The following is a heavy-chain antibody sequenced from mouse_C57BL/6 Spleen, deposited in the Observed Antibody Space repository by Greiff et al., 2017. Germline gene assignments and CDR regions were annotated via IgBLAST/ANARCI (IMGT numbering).Heavy chain of an antibody. CDR2: IDPEDGET. CDR3: ASGGTTRGFAY. V-gene: IGHV14-2*01. Sequence: VQLQQSGAELVKPGASVKLSCTASGFNIKDYYLHWVKQRTEQGLEWIGRIDPEDGETKYAPQFLGKATITADPSSNPTYLQLSSLTSEDTAVYYGASGGTTRGFAYWGQGTLVTVSA. J-gene: IGHJ3*01. D-gene: IGHD1-1*02. CDR1: GFNIKDYY.